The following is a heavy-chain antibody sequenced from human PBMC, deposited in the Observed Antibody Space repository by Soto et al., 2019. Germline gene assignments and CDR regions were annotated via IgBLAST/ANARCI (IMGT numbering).Heavy chain of an antibody. Sequence: SETLSLTCAVYGGSFSGYYWSWIRQPPGKGLEWIGEINHSGSTNYNPSLKSRVTISVDTSKNQFSLKLSSVTAADTAVYYCARESGSSWYYYGMDGWGQVTTVTVSS. V-gene: IGHV4-34*01. J-gene: IGHJ6*02. CDR3: ARESGSSWYYYGMDG. CDR2: INHSGST. CDR1: GGSFSGYY. D-gene: IGHD6-13*01.